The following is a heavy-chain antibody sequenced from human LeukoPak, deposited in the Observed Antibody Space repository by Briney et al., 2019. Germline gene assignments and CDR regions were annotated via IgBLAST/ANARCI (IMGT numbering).Heavy chain of an antibody. J-gene: IGHJ6*03. CDR2: MNPNSGNT. CDR1: GGTFSSYD. Sequence: ASVKVSCKASGGTFSSYDINWVRQATGQGLEWMGWMNPNSGNTGYAQKLQGRVTITRNTSISTAYMELSSLRSEDTAVYYCARDGYDSSGYYGYYYYYMDVWGKGTTVTVSS. V-gene: IGHV1-8*03. CDR3: ARDGYDSSGYYGYYYYYMDV. D-gene: IGHD3-22*01.